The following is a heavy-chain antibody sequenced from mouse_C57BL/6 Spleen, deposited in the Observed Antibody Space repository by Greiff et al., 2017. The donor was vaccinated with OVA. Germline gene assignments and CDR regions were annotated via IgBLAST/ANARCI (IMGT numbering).Heavy chain of an antibody. CDR3: ARVPYGYDEGFAY. Sequence: EVQLVESGGGLVKPGGSLKLSCAASGFTFSSYAMSWVRQTPEKRLEWVATISDGGSYTYYPDNVKGRFTIARDNAKNNLYLQMSHLKSEDTAMYYGARVPYGYDEGFAYWGQGTLVTVSA. J-gene: IGHJ3*01. D-gene: IGHD2-2*01. CDR1: GFTFSSYA. CDR2: ISDGGSYT. V-gene: IGHV5-4*01.